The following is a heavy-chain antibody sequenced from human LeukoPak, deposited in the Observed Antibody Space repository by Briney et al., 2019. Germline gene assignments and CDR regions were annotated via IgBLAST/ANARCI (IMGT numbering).Heavy chain of an antibody. CDR2: INHSGST. CDR1: GGSFSGYY. Sequence: SETLSLTCAVYGGSFSGYYWSWIRQPPGEGLEWIGEINHSGSTNYNPSLKSRVTISVDTSKNQFSLKLSSVTAADTAVYYCARGRSRNYWGQGTLVTVSS. J-gene: IGHJ4*02. CDR3: ARGRSRNY. V-gene: IGHV4-34*01.